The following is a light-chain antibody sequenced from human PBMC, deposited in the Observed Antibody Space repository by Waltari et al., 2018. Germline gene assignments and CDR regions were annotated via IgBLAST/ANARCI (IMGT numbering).Light chain of an antibody. CDR1: SGSISRNY. J-gene: IGLJ3*02. V-gene: IGLV6-57*04. CDR3: QSYDGNNWV. Sequence: FMLTQPHFVSESPGETVTISCTRSSGSISRNYTQWYQQRPGSAPTTVIYEEKERPSGVPDRFSGSIDGSSNSASLTISGLKTEDEADYYCQSYDGNNWVFGGGTKLTVL. CDR2: EEK.